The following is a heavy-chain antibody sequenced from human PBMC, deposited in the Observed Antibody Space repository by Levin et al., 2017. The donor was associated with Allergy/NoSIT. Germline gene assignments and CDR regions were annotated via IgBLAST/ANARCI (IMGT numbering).Heavy chain of an antibody. V-gene: IGHV1-18*01. CDR3: ARDAVAGTFDY. Sequence: GESLKISCKASGYTFTSYGISWVRQAPGQGLEWMGWISAYNGNTNYAQKLQGRVTMTTDTSTSTAYMELRSLRSDDTAVYYGARDAVAGTFDYWGQGTLVTVSS. CDR1: GYTFTSYG. D-gene: IGHD6-19*01. CDR2: ISAYNGNT. J-gene: IGHJ4*02.